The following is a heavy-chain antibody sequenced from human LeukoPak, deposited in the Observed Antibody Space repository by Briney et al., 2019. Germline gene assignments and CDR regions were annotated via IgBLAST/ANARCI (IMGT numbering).Heavy chain of an antibody. CDR1: GYTFTSYD. CDR3: ARGRGVDTAMAALLYYYYMDV. Sequence: GASVKVSCKASGYTFTSYDINWVRQATGQGLEWMGWMNTNSGNTGYAQKFQGRVTMTRNTSISTAYMELSSLRSEDTAVYYCARGRGVDTAMAALLYYYYMDVWGKGTTVTISS. J-gene: IGHJ6*03. V-gene: IGHV1-8*01. CDR2: MNTNSGNT. D-gene: IGHD5-18*01.